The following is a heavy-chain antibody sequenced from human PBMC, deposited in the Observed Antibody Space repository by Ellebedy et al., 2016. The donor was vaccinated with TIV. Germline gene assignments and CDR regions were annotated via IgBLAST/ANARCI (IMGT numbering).Heavy chain of an antibody. V-gene: IGHV3-15*04. CDR1: GFTFTNVW. CDR2: IEGNSYGGAT. CDR3: TSLLYTENPDTLEI. D-gene: IGHD1-14*01. J-gene: IGHJ3*02. Sequence: GESLKISCAASGFTFTNVWMDWVRQAPGKGLQWVGRIEGNSYGGATHYAAPVKGRFTISRDDSKNTLFLQMNSLETEDTAVYYCTSLLYTENPDTLEIWGQGTMVTVSS.